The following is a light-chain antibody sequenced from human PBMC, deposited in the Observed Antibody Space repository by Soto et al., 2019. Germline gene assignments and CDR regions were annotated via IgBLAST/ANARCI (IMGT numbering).Light chain of an antibody. CDR3: QSYDSSLSRRWV. CDR2: G. V-gene: IGLV1-40*03. J-gene: IGLJ3*02. CDR1: SCNIGAGYP. Sequence: QTVVTQPPSVSGAPGQRVTICCTGSSCNIGAGYPVHWYQQLPGTAPKLLVAGNRPSGVPDRFSVSKSGASASLAITGLQAEDEADYYCQSYDSSLSRRWVFGGGTKLTVL.